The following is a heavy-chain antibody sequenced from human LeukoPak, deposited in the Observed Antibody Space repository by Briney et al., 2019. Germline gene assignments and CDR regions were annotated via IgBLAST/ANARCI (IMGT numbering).Heavy chain of an antibody. CDR1: GFTFSSYS. D-gene: IGHD3-22*01. V-gene: IGHV3-21*01. J-gene: IGHJ4*02. Sequence: GGSLRLSCAASGFTFSSYSMNWVRQAPGKGLEWVSSISSSSSYIYYADSVKGRFTISRDNAKNSLYLQMNSLRAEDTAVYYCARDQVSYGQDYYDSSGYYRWGQGTLVTVSS. CDR2: ISSSSSYI. CDR3: ARDQVSYGQDYYDSSGYYR.